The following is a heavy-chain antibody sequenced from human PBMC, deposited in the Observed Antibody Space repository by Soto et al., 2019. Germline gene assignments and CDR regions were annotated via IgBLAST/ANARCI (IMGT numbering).Heavy chain of an antibody. D-gene: IGHD3-10*01. V-gene: IGHV1-69*13. CDR1: GGTFSSYA. CDR2: IIPIFGTA. J-gene: IGHJ6*02. Sequence: GASVKVSCKASGGTFSSYAISWVRQAPGQGLEWMGGIIPIFGTANYAQKFQGRVTITADESTSTAYMELSSLRSEDTAVYYCARVPHYYGSGTRYYYYGMDVWGQGTTVTVSS. CDR3: ARVPHYYGSGTRYYYYGMDV.